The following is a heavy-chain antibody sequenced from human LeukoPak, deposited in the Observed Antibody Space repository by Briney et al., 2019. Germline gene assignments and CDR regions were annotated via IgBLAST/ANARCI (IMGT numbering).Heavy chain of an antibody. CDR2: INPNSGGT. CDR1: GYTFTSYG. D-gene: IGHD1-26*01. Sequence: GASVKVSCKASGYTFTSYGISWVRQAPGQGLEWMGWINPNSGGTNYAQKFQGRVTMTRDTSISTAYMELSRLRSDDTAVYYCARDRGSLNFDYWGQGTLVTVSS. V-gene: IGHV1-2*02. J-gene: IGHJ4*02. CDR3: ARDRGSLNFDY.